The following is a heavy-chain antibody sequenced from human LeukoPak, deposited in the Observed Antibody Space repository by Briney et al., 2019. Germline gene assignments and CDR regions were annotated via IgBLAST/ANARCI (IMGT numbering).Heavy chain of an antibody. CDR1: GFTFSTYS. D-gene: IGHD4-11*01. Sequence: PGGSLRLSCAASGFTFSTYSMNWVRQAPGKGLEWVSYISYTNIIYYADSVKGRFTISRDNSKNTLYLQMNSLRAEDTAVYYCARGADDYRVDWFDPWGQGTLVTVSS. V-gene: IGHV3-48*01. J-gene: IGHJ5*02. CDR2: ISYTNII. CDR3: ARGADDYRVDWFDP.